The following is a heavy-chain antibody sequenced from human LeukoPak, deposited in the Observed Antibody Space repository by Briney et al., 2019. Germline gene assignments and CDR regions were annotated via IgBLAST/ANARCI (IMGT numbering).Heavy chain of an antibody. J-gene: IGHJ4*02. CDR2: ISYDGINT. V-gene: IGHV3-30-3*01. D-gene: IGHD2-15*01. CDR1: GFTFSTYT. CDR3: ATEGLGYCSGGRCYTRAYFDQ. Sequence: GRSLRLSCAASGFTFSTYTMHWVRQAPGKGLEWVALISYDGINTYYADSVKGRFSISRDNSKNTLYLQMNSLRAEDTAVYYCATEGLGYCSGGRCYTRAYFDQWGQGTPVTVSS.